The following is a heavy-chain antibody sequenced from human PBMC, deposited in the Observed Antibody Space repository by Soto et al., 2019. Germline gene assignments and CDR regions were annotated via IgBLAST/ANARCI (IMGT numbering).Heavy chain of an antibody. CDR3: AKDKVPVVVTAPFDY. CDR2: ISYDGSNK. J-gene: IGHJ4*02. V-gene: IGHV3-30*18. D-gene: IGHD2-21*02. Sequence: GGSLRLSCPASGFTFSSYGMHWVRQAPGKGLEWVAVISYDGSNKYYADPVKGRFTVSRDKSKNTLYLQVNSLRAEDTAVYYCAKDKVPVVVTAPFDYWGQGTLVTVSS. CDR1: GFTFSSYG.